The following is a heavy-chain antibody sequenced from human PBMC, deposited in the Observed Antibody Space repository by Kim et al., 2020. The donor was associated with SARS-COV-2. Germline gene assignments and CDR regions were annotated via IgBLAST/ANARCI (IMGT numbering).Heavy chain of an antibody. CDR1: GFTFSSYS. CDR2: ISSSSSYI. J-gene: IGHJ6*02. CDR3: ARDGGYCSSTSCYEYYYYYYGMDV. V-gene: IGHV3-21*01. D-gene: IGHD2-2*01. Sequence: GGSLRLSCAASGFTFSSYSMNWVRQAPGKGLEWVSSISSSSSYIYYADSVKGRFTISRDNAKNSLYLQMNSLRAEDTAVYYCARDGGYCSSTSCYEYYYYYYGMDVWGQGTTVTVSS.